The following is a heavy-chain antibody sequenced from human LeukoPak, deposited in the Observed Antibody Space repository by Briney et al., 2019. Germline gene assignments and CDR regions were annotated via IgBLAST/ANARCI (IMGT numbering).Heavy chain of an antibody. CDR3: VRDYVWGTYEPDY. V-gene: IGHV3-74*01. D-gene: IGHD3-16*01. J-gene: IGHJ4*02. CDR1: GFTFSNYW. Sequence: GGSLRLSCAASGFTFSNYWMHWVRQAPGKGLVWVSRINSDGINTSYADSVKGRFTISRDNAKNTLNLQMNSLRAEDTAVYYCVRDYVWGTYEPDYWGQGILVTVSS. CDR2: INSDGINT.